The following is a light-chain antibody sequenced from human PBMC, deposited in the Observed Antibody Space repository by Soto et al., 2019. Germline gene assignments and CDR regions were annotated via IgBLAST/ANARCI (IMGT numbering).Light chain of an antibody. CDR2: GAS. CDR1: QSVSSN. CDR3: QQYNNWPPWT. V-gene: IGKV3-15*01. J-gene: IGKJ1*01. Sequence: EIVMTQSPATLSVSPGETATLSCRASQSVSSNLAWYQKKPGQAPRLLFYGASTRATSIPATFSGSGSGTAFTLTISTLQSEDFAVYYCQQYNNWPPWTVCQGTTVEIK.